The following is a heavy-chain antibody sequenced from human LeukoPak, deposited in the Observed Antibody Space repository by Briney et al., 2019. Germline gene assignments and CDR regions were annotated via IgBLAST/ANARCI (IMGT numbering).Heavy chain of an antibody. D-gene: IGHD2-15*01. CDR1: GFTFGNYA. V-gene: IGHV3-23*01. CDR2: ISNNGDYT. CDR3: AKQLGYCSDGSCYFPY. Sequence: PGGSLRLSCEASGFTFGNYAMNWVRQAPGKGLEWVSAISNNGDYTYYADSVQGRFTISRDNSKSTLCLQMNSLRAEDTAVYYCAKQLGYCSDGSCYFPYWGQGTLVTVSS. J-gene: IGHJ4*02.